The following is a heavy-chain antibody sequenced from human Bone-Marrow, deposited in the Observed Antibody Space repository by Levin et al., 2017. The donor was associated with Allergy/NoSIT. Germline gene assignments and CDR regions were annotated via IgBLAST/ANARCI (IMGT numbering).Heavy chain of an antibody. J-gene: IGHJ4*02. CDR2: IYPGDSET. D-gene: IGHD3-10*01. Sequence: GGSLRLSCQGSGYQFTDYWIGWVRQLPGKGLEWMGNIYPGDSETRSSPSFQGQVTFSVDKSMTTAYLQWASLRASDTAMYYGARQSDELPPYDGEWVEEHYFDHWGQGTLVTVSS. CDR3: ARQSDELPPYDGEWVEEHYFDH. CDR1: GYQFTDYW. V-gene: IGHV5-51*01.